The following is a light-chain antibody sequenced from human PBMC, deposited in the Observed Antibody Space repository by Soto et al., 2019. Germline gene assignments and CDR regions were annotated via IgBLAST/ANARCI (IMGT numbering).Light chain of an antibody. CDR2: EGG. CDR3: CSYAGHSTYV. J-gene: IGLJ1*01. V-gene: IGLV2-23*01. CDR1: SSDIGSYNL. Sequence: QSVLTQPASLSGSPGQSITISCTGTSSDIGSYNLVSWYQQHPGKVPKLMIFEGGKRPSGVSNRFSGSKSGNTASLTISGLQADDEADYYCCSYAGHSTYVFGTGTQLTVL.